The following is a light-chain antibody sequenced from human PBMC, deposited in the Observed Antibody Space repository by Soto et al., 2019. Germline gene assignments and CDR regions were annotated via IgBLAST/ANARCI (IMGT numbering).Light chain of an antibody. CDR3: ATWDSNLRAVV. CDR1: SSNIGKNY. J-gene: IGLJ2*01. V-gene: IGLV1-51*01. CDR2: DND. Sequence: QSVLTQPPSVSAAPGQTVTISCSGSSSNIGKNYVSWYQQLPGTAPKVVIYDNDNRPSGIPDRFSGSKSGTSATLGVAGLQTGDEADYYCATWDSNLRAVVFGGGTKLTVL.